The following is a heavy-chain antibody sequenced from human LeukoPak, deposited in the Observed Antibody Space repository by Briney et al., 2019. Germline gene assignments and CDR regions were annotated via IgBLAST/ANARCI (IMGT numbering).Heavy chain of an antibody. J-gene: IGHJ5*02. CDR1: GGSFSGYY. CDR3: ARAAPRYCSGGSCPAYNWFDP. Sequence: SETLSLTCAVYGGSFSGYYWSWIRQPPGKGLEWIGEINHSGSTYYNPSLKSRVTISVDRSKNQFSLKLSSVTAADTAVYYCARAAPRYCSGGSCPAYNWFDPWGQGTLVTVSS. CDR2: INHSGST. D-gene: IGHD2-15*01. V-gene: IGHV4-34*01.